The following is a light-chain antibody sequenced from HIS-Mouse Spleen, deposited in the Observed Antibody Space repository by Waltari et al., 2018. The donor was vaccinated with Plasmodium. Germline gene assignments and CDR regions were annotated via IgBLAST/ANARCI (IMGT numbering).Light chain of an antibody. CDR1: QSVSSN. Sequence: EIVMTQSPATLSVSPGERATLSCRASQSVSSNLASYQQKPGQAPRLLIYGASTRATGSLARLSGSGSWRELTLTISSRQYEDFAVYYCQQYNNWCAWTFGQGTKVEIK. V-gene: IGKV3-15*01. CDR3: QQYNNWCAWT. CDR2: GAS. J-gene: IGKJ1*01.